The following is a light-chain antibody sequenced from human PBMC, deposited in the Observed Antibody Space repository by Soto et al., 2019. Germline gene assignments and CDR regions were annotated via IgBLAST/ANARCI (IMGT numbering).Light chain of an antibody. V-gene: IGKV1-5*03. CDR2: KAS. Sequence: DIQMTQSPSTLSGSIGDGVTITCRASQTISRWLAWYQQKPGKATKLLIYKASNLASGVPSRFSGSGSGTEFTLTISSLQPDDSATYYCQQYMWTFGQGSKVDVK. J-gene: IGKJ1*01. CDR3: QQYMWT. CDR1: QTISRW.